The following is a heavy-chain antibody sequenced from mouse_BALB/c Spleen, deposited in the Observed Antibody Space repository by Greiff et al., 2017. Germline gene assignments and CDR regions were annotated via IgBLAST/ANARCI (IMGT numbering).Heavy chain of an antibody. V-gene: IGHV5-6-5*01. Sequence: EVKLVESGGGLVKPGGSLKLSCAASGFTFSSYAMSWVRQTPEKRLEWVASISSGGSTYYPDSVKGRFTISRDNARNILYLQMSSLRSEDTAMYYCARDYYGSSYFYYWGQGTTLTVSS. D-gene: IGHD1-1*01. CDR1: GFTFSSYA. CDR3: ARDYYGSSYFYY. J-gene: IGHJ2*01. CDR2: ISSGGST.